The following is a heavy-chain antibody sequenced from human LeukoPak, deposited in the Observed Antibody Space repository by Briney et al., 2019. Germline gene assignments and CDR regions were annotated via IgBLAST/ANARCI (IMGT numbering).Heavy chain of an antibody. V-gene: IGHV1-2*02. CDR3: ASGYCSSTSCLDAFDI. CDR2: INPNSGGT. J-gene: IGHJ3*02. D-gene: IGHD2-2*03. CDR1: GYTFTGYY. Sequence: ASVKVSCKASGYTFTGYYMHWVRQAPGQGLEWMGWINPNSGGTNYAQKFQGRVTMTRDTSISTAYMELSRLRSDDTAVYYCASGYCSSTSCLDAFDIWGQGTMVTVSS.